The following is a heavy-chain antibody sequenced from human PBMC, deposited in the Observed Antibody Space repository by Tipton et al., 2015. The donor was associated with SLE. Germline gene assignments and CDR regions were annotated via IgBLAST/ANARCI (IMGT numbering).Heavy chain of an antibody. CDR3: ARSLVWSGYYGFMDV. CDR1: GFTFSSYA. D-gene: IGHD3-3*01. CDR2: INSDGSST. V-gene: IGHV3-30*04. J-gene: IGHJ6*03. Sequence: QLVQSGGGVVQPGRSLRLSCAASGFTFSSYAMHWVRQAPGKGLVWVSRINSDGSSTTYADFVKGRFIISRDNSKNTLYLQMNSLRAEDTAVYYCARSLVWSGYYGFMDVWGKGTTVTVSS.